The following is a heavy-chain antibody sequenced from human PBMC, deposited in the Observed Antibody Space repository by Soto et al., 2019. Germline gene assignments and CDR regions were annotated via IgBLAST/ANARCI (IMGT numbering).Heavy chain of an antibody. CDR2: IDGSGGIT. J-gene: IGHJ5*02. CDR3: VKNSGWFNT. D-gene: IGHD3-10*01. Sequence: QVQLVESGGGLVKPGGSLRLSCVVSGFTFSDAYMNWVRQAPGEGLEWVSTIDGSGGITYYADSVKGRFTISRDNSRNTVYLQMNSLRGDDTALYYCVKNSGWFNTWGQGALVTVSS. V-gene: IGHV3-11*01. CDR1: GFTFSDAY.